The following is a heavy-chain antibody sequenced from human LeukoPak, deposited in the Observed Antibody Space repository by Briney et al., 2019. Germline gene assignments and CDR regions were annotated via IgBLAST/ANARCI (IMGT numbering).Heavy chain of an antibody. V-gene: IGHV4-59*01. CDR1: GGSISRYY. CDR3: ARAELGSSSWYLAFDI. CDR2: IYYSGST. Sequence: SETLSLTCTVSGGSISRYYWSWIRQPPGKGLEWIGYIYYSGSTNYNPSLKSRVTISVDTSENQFSLKLSSVTAADTAVYYCARAELGSSSWYLAFDIWGQGTMVTVSS. D-gene: IGHD6-13*01. J-gene: IGHJ3*02.